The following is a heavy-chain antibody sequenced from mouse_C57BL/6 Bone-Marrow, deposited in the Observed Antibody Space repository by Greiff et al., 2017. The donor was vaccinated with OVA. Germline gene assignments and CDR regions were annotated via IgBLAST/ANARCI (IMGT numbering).Heavy chain of an antibody. CDR2: IYPGSGST. J-gene: IGHJ1*03. Sequence: VQLQHPGAELVKPGASVKMSCKASGYTFTSYWITWVKQRPGQGLEWIGDIYPGSGSTNYNEKFKSKATLTVDTSSSTAYMQLSSLTSEDSAVYYCATTVVAHWYFDVWGTGTTVTVSS. CDR1: GYTFTSYW. CDR3: ATTVVAHWYFDV. V-gene: IGHV1-55*01. D-gene: IGHD1-1*01.